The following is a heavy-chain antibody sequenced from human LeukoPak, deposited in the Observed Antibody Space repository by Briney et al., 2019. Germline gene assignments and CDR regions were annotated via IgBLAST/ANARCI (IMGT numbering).Heavy chain of an antibody. CDR3: ARDTGDYYYMDV. CDR2: INPNSGGT. J-gene: IGHJ6*03. Sequence: ASVKVSCKASGYTFTGYYMHWVRQAPGQGLEWMGWINPNSGGTNYAQKFQGGVTMTRDTSISTAYMELSRLRSDDTAVYYCARDTGDYYYMDVWGKGTTVTVSS. V-gene: IGHV1-2*02. CDR1: GYTFTGYY. D-gene: IGHD1-14*01.